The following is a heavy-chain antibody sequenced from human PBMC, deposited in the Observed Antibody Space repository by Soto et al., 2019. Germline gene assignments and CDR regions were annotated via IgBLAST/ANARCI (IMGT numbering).Heavy chain of an antibody. V-gene: IGHV1-58*01. CDR1: GFTFSNSA. Sequence: SVKVSCKTSGFTFSNSAVQWVRQARGQRLEWIGWIIVGSGVTNYLQSLQGRITITRDTSTGTAYMELSNLRSEDTAVYYCAAVLYFGGDCCHFYYCGQRALVTVSS. D-gene: IGHD2-21*02. CDR3: AAVLYFGGDCCHFYY. CDR2: IIVGSGVT. J-gene: IGHJ4*02.